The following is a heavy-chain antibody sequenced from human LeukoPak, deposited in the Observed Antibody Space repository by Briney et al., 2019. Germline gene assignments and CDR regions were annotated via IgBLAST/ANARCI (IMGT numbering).Heavy chain of an antibody. CDR1: GYTFTSYA. CDR2: INAGNGNT. Sequence: ASVKVSCKASGYTFTSYAMHWVRQAPGQRLEWMGWINAGNGNTKYSQKFQGRVTITRDTSASTAYMELSSLRSEDTAVYYCARDESQKITMVRGVLDYWGQGTLVTVSS. D-gene: IGHD3-10*01. V-gene: IGHV1-3*01. J-gene: IGHJ4*02. CDR3: ARDESQKITMVRGVLDY.